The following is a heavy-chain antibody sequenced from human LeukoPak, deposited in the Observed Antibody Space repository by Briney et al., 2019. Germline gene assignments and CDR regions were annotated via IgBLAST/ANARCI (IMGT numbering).Heavy chain of an antibody. CDR3: AKDFSVYYYDSRVLDY. V-gene: IGHV3-48*01. CDR2: ISSRGSSI. D-gene: IGHD3-22*01. CDR1: GFTYSRNN. Sequence: PGGSLRLSCAASGFTYSRNNMNWVRQAPGKGLEWVSEISSRGSSIYYADSVKGRFTISRDNSKNTLFLQMNSLRAEDTAVYYCAKDFSVYYYDSRVLDYWGQGTLVTVSS. J-gene: IGHJ4*02.